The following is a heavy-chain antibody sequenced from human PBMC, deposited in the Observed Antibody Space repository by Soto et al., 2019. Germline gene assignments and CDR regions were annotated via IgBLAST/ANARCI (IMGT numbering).Heavy chain of an antibody. CDR1: GGTFSTYA. D-gene: IGHD6-19*01. J-gene: IGHJ4*02. CDR3: ARGGAEAAY. CDR2: IIPISGTT. Sequence: QVQLVQSGAEVKKPGSSVKVSCKASGGTFSTYAITWVRQAPGQGLEWMGGIIPISGTTNYAQKFQGRVTITADESTSTAYMELSGLISEDTAVYYWARGGAEAAYWGQGTLVTVSS. V-gene: IGHV1-69*12.